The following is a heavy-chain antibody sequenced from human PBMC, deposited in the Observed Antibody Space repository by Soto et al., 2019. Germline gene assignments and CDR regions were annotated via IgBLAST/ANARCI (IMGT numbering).Heavy chain of an antibody. CDR1: GFTFSSYD. CDR3: ARLSHAAFDI. CDR2: IGTAGDT. J-gene: IGHJ3*02. Sequence: PGGSLRLSCAASGFTFSSYDMHWVRQTTGKGLEWVSAIGTAGDTYYPGSVKGRFTISRENAKNSLHLQMNSLKAGDTAVYFCARLSHAAFDIWGQGTMVTVS. V-gene: IGHV3-13*04.